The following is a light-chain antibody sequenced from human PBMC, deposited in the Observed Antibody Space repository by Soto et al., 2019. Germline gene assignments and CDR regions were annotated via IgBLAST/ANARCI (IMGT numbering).Light chain of an antibody. CDR3: SSYSTSSTPSYV. V-gene: IGLV2-14*01. CDR2: DVT. J-gene: IGLJ1*01. CDR1: SSDVGGYNY. Sequence: QSVLTQPASVSGSPGPSITISCTGTSSDVGGYNYVSWYQQHPGKAPKLMIYDVTNRPSGVSNRFSGSKSGNTASLTISLLHAKDEADYYCSSYSTSSTPSYVFVTGTKLTVL.